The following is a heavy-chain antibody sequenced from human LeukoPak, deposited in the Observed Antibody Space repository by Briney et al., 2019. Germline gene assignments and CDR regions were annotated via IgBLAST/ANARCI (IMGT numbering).Heavy chain of an antibody. D-gene: IGHD6-19*01. Sequence: ASVKVSCKASGGTFSSYAISWVRQAPGQGLEWMGWINPKSGGTNYAQKFQGRVTMTRDTSISTAYMELSRLRSDDTAVYYCARVQTQIAVAGPFDYWGQGTLVTVSS. J-gene: IGHJ4*02. V-gene: IGHV1-2*02. CDR3: ARVQTQIAVAGPFDY. CDR1: GGTFSSYA. CDR2: INPKSGGT.